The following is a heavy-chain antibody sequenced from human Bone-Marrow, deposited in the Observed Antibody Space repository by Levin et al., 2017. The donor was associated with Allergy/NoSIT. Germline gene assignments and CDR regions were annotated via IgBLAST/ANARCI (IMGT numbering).Heavy chain of an antibody. J-gene: IGHJ4*02. Sequence: MAGGSLRLSCAATGFTFTYAWMNWVRQAPGKGLEWVGRIRSKADGGTADYAAPVKGRFTISRDDSRPTVYLHMNSLKAEDTAVYYCSRDDLAAAGTFDYWGQGTLVTVST. CDR1: GFTFTYAW. D-gene: IGHD6-13*01. V-gene: IGHV3-15*01. CDR3: SRDDLAAAGTFDY. CDR2: IRSKADGGTA.